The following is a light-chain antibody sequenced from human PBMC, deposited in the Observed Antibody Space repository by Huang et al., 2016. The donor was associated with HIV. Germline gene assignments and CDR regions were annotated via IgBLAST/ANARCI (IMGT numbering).Light chain of an antibody. Sequence: DIVLTQSPGTLSLSSGERATLSCRASEPVSNNSLNGYQQKPGQAPRLLIYGVSNRATGVPDRFSGSGSGSDFTLTISRLEPEDFAVYYCQQYSSSPPITFGQGTRLAVK. CDR1: EPVSNNS. J-gene: IGKJ5*01. CDR3: QQYSSSPPIT. V-gene: IGKV3-20*01. CDR2: GVS.